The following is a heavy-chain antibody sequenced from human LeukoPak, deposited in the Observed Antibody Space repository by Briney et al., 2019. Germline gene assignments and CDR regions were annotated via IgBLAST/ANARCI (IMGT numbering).Heavy chain of an antibody. D-gene: IGHD2-8*01. J-gene: IGHJ4*02. V-gene: IGHV4-34*01. CDR2: INHSGST. Sequence: PSGAPSPTCPVFGGALRGFLLRLVRQPPGEGLEWIWEINHSGSTNYNPSLKSRVTISVDTSKNQFSLKLSSVTAADTAVYYCARGGGHIDVLMVYAIGVFDYWGQGTLVTVSS. CDR3: ARGGGHIDVLMVYAIGVFDY. CDR1: GGALRGFL.